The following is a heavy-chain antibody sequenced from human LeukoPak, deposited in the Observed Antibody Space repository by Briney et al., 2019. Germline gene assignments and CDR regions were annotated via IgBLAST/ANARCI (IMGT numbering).Heavy chain of an antibody. V-gene: IGHV1-18*01. D-gene: IGHD6-13*01. J-gene: IGHJ6*02. CDR2: ISAYNGNT. CDR3: ARAPSHSSSWYKLGYYYGMDV. Sequence: ASVKVSCKASGYTFTSYGISWVRQAPGQGLEWMGWISAYNGNTNYAQKLQGRVTMTTDTSTSTAYMELRSLRSDDTAVYYCARAPSHSSSWYKLGYYYGMDVWGQGTTVTVSS. CDR1: GYTFTSYG.